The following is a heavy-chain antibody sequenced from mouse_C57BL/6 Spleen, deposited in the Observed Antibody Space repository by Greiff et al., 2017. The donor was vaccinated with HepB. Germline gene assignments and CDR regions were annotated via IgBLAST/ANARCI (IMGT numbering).Heavy chain of an antibody. CDR3: ARSLYYGNYGFAY. CDR2: IYPGSGNT. J-gene: IGHJ3*01. CDR1: GYTFTDYY. V-gene: IGHV1-76*01. D-gene: IGHD2-1*01. Sequence: QVQLQQSGAELVRPGASVKLSCKASGYTFTDYYINWVKQRPGQGLEWIARIYPGSGNTYYNEKFKGKATLTAEKSSSTAYMQLSSLTSEDSAVYFCARSLYYGNYGFAYWGQGTRVTVSA.